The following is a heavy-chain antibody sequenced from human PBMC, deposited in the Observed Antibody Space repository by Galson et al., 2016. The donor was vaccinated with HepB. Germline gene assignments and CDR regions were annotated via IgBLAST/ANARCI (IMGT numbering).Heavy chain of an antibody. CDR1: GLSVSSNY. J-gene: IGHJ3*02. V-gene: IGHV3-53*01. CDR2: MYIDGNA. CDR3: ARDPPVGTAGGLDI. D-gene: IGHD4-23*01. Sequence: SLRLSCAASGLSVSSNYMSWIRQAPGKGLEWVSVMYIDGNAYYADSVKGRFTLSRDNSQNTVYLQMSSLRGEDTAVYYCARDPPVGTAGGLDIWGHGTMVSVSS.